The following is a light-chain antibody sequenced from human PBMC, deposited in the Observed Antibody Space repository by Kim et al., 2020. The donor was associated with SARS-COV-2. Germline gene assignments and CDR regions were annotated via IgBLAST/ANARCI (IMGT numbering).Light chain of an antibody. CDR2: AAS. Sequence: ASVGDRVTITCRASQSISSYLNWYQQKPGKAPKLLIYAASSLQSGVPSRFSGSGSGTDFTLTISSLQPEDFATYYCQQSYSSPLTFGGGTKVDIK. CDR3: QQSYSSPLT. CDR1: QSISSY. J-gene: IGKJ4*01. V-gene: IGKV1-39*01.